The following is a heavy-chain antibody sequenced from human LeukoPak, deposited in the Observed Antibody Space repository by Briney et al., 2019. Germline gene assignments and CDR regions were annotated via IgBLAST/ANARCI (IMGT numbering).Heavy chain of an antibody. Sequence: RGSLRLSCATSGFTFSYYGIHWVRQAPGKGLEWVAVMWSDGIRKYYTDSVKGRFTVSRDTSKNTQYLEMSSLRVEDTAVYYCTRDADTSGHYDIFDIWGQGTMATVSS. D-gene: IGHD6-19*01. V-gene: IGHV3-33*01. CDR2: MWSDGIRK. CDR3: TRDADTSGHYDIFDI. J-gene: IGHJ3*02. CDR1: GFTFSYYG.